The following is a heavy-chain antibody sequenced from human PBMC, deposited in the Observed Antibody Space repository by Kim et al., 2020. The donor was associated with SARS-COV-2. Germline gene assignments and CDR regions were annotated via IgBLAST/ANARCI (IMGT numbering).Heavy chain of an antibody. D-gene: IGHD2-2*01. Sequence: GGSLRLSCAASGFTFSSYGMHWVRQAPGKGLEWVAVIWYDGSNKYYADSVKGRFTISRDNSKNTLYLQMNSLRAEDTAVYYCARGCSSTSCYYYYYYYGMDVWGQGTKVTVSS. J-gene: IGHJ6*02. V-gene: IGHV3-33*01. CDR1: GFTFSSYG. CDR2: IWYDGSNK. CDR3: ARGCSSTSCYYYYYYYGMDV.